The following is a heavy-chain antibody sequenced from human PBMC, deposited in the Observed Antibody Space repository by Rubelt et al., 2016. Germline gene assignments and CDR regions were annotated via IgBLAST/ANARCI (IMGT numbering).Heavy chain of an antibody. J-gene: IGHJ4*02. V-gene: IGHV3-21*01. Sequence: QAPGKGLEWVSSISSTSSYIYYADSVKGRFTISRDNAKNSLYLQMNSLRDDDTAVYYCARTSSSSCDYWGQGTLVTVSS. CDR3: ARTSSSSCDY. D-gene: IGHD6-6*01. CDR2: ISSTSSYI.